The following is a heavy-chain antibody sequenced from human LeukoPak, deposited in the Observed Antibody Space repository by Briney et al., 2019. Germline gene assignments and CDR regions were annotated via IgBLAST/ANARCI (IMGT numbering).Heavy chain of an antibody. CDR1: GYTFTSYY. D-gene: IGHD6-19*01. CDR3: ARVGYSSGWYGNYFDY. Sequence: ASVKVSCKASGYTFTSYYMHWVRQAPGQVLEWMGIINPSGGSTSYAQKFQGRVTMTRDTSTSTVYMELSSLRSEDSAVYYCARVGYSSGWYGNYFDYWGQGTLVTVSS. J-gene: IGHJ4*02. V-gene: IGHV1-46*01. CDR2: INPSGGST.